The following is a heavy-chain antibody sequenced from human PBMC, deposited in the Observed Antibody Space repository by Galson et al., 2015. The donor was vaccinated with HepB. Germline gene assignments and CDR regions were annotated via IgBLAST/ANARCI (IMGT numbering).Heavy chain of an antibody. Sequence: SLRLSCAASGFTFSDYYMSWIRQAPGRGLEWVSYISSSSSYTNYADSVKGRFTISRDNAKNSLYLQMNSLRAEDTAVYYCARPNYDILAGHLDAFDIWGQGTMVTVSS. CDR3: ARPNYDILAGHLDAFDI. D-gene: IGHD3-9*01. V-gene: IGHV3-11*06. CDR2: ISSSSSYT. J-gene: IGHJ3*02. CDR1: GFTFSDYY.